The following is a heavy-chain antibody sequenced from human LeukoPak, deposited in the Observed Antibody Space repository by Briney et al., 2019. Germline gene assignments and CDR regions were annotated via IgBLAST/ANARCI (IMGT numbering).Heavy chain of an antibody. CDR1: GLTFRSYS. CDR3: ARAVTTFAFDI. V-gene: IGHV3-21*01. J-gene: IGHJ3*02. Sequence: GGSLRLSCAASGLTFRSYSMNWVRQAPGKGLEWVSFISSSSSNTYYADSVKGRFTISRDNAKNSLYLQMNSLRAEDTAVYYCARAVTTFAFDIWGQGTMVTVSS. D-gene: IGHD4-17*01. CDR2: ISSSSSNT.